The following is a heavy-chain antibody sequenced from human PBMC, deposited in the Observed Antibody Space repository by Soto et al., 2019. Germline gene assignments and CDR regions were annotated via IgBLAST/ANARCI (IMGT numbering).Heavy chain of an antibody. D-gene: IGHD2-2*01. CDR1: SASISATNW. CDR2: IYHSGST. J-gene: IGHJ4*02. CDR3: GVVVVPAAVHY. Sequence: SETLSLTCAVSSASISATNWWSWVRQPPGKGLEWIGQIYHSGSTNYNPSLKSRVTISVDTSKNQFSLDLSSVTAADTAVYYCGVVVVPAAVHYWGQGTLVTVSS. V-gene: IGHV4-4*02.